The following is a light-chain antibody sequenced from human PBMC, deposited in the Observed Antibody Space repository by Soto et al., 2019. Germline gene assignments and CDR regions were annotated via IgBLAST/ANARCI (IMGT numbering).Light chain of an antibody. J-gene: IGKJ4*01. V-gene: IGKV3-15*01. CDR2: GAS. Sequence: IVMTHSPATLAVSPCDRATMSFSASQSVRTNLAWYQLTPGQAPRLLIYGASTRATGVPARFSGTGSGTDFTLTISSLQSDDFGVYYCQQYNDWPPLTFGGGTKVDIK. CDR1: QSVRTN. CDR3: QQYNDWPPLT.